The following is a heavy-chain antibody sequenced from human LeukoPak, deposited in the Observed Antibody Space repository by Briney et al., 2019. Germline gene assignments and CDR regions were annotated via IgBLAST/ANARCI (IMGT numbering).Heavy chain of an antibody. V-gene: IGHV3-48*03. CDR2: ISSSGTTI. D-gene: IGHD3/OR15-3a*01. Sequence: GGSLRLSCAASGINFSNSEMNWVRQAPGKGLEWVSYISSSGTTIYYADSVKGRFTISRDNAKNSLYLQMNSLRAEDTAVYYCARGVPTGYYTSCYDYWGQGTLVTVSS. CDR1: GINFSNSE. CDR3: ARGVPTGYYTSCYDY. J-gene: IGHJ4*02.